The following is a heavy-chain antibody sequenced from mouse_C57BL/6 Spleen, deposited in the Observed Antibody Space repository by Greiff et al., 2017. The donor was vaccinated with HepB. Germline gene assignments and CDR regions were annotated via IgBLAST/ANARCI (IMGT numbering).Heavy chain of an antibody. CDR2: INPNNGGT. V-gene: IGHV1-18*01. J-gene: IGHJ1*03. Sequence: SGPELVKPGASVKIPCKASGYTFTDYNMDWVKQSHGKSLEWIGDINPNNGGTIYNQKFKGKATLTVDKSSSTAYMELRSLTSEDTAVYYCARWTTVVDWYFDVWGTGTTVTVSS. CDR3: ARWTTVVDWYFDV. D-gene: IGHD1-1*01. CDR1: GYTFTDYN.